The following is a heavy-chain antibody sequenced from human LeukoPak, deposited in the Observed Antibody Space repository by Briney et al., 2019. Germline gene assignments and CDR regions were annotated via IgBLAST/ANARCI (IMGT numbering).Heavy chain of an antibody. CDR1: GFTFSTSW. D-gene: IGHD3-16*01. Sequence: PGGSLRLSCAASGFTFSTSWMSWVRQAPGKGLEWVANIKEDGSEKWYMDSVKGRFTISRDNAKNSLYLQMNSLRAEDTAVFYCAKGDYFDYWGQGTLVTVPS. CDR2: IKEDGSEK. CDR3: AKGDYFDY. J-gene: IGHJ4*02. V-gene: IGHV3-7*01.